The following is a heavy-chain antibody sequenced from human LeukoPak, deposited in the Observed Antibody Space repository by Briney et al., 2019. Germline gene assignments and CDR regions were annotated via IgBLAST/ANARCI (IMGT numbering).Heavy chain of an antibody. CDR2: INHSGST. CDR1: GGSFSGYY. CDR3: APQPEYYYDSSGYSTTYNWFDP. D-gene: IGHD3-22*01. V-gene: IGHV4-34*01. Sequence: SSETLSLTCAVYGGSFSGYYWSWIRQPPGKGLEWIGEINHSGSTNYNPSLKSRVTISVDTSKNQFSLKLSSVTAADTAVYYCAPQPEYYYDSSGYSTTYNWFDPWGQGTLVTVSS. J-gene: IGHJ5*02.